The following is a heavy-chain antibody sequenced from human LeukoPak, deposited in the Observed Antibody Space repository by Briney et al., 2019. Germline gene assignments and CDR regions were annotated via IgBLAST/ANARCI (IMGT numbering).Heavy chain of an antibody. CDR2: INPNSGGT. J-gene: IGHJ3*02. Sequence: ASVKVSCKASGYTFTGYYMHWVRQSPGQGHEWMGWINPNSGGTNYAQKFQGRVTMTRDTSISTAYMELSRLRSDDTAVYYCARERYGDAFDIWGRGTMVTVSS. D-gene: IGHD1-14*01. V-gene: IGHV1-2*02. CDR3: ARERYGDAFDI. CDR1: GYTFTGYY.